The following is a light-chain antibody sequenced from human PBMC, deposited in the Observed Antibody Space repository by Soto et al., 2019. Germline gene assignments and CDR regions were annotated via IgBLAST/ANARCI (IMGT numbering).Light chain of an antibody. CDR1: LSVSNY. V-gene: IGKV3-11*01. CDR2: DAS. J-gene: IGKJ1*01. CDR3: QQRSNWPWT. Sequence: EIVLTQSPATLSLSPGERATLSCRASLSVSNYLAWYQQKPGQAPRLLIYDASNRATGIPARFSGSGSGTDFTLTISSLEPEDFAVYYCQQRSNWPWTFGQGTGVVIK.